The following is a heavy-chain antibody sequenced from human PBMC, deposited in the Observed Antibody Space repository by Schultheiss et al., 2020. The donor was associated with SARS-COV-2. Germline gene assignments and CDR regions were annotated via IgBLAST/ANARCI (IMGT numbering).Heavy chain of an antibody. D-gene: IGHD2-8*02. Sequence: GESLKISCAASGFTFSSYAMHWVRQAPGKGLEWVAVISYDGSNKYYADSVKGRFTISRDNSKNTLYLQMNSLRAEDTAVYYCARDWKKGGLPGGDYYYYYYMDVWGKGTTVTVSS. CDR1: GFTFSSYA. CDR2: ISYDGSNK. J-gene: IGHJ6*03. CDR3: ARDWKKGGLPGGDYYYYYYMDV. V-gene: IGHV3-30*04.